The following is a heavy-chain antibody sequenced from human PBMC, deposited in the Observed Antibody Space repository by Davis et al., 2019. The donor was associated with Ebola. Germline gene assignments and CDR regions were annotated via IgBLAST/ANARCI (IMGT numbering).Heavy chain of an antibody. Sequence: GGSLRLSCAASGFTFSSYWMSWVRQAPGKGLEWVANIKQDGSEKYYVDSVKGRFTISRDNAKNSLYLQMNSLRAKDTAVYYCARVEDSSSWFVGWFDPWGQGTLVTVSS. CDR3: ARVEDSSSWFVGWFDP. D-gene: IGHD6-13*01. CDR1: GFTFSSYW. V-gene: IGHV3-7*01. J-gene: IGHJ5*02. CDR2: IKQDGSEK.